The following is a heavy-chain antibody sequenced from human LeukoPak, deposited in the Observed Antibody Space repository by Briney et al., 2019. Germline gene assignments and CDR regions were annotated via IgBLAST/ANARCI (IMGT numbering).Heavy chain of an antibody. Sequence: GGSLRLSCAASGFTVSSNYMSWVRQAPGKGLEWLSVIYSAGITYYADCVKGRFIISRDNSKNTLYLQMNSLRAEDTAVYYCARAAVDSSGLYYFDSWGQGTLVTVSS. V-gene: IGHV3-53*01. J-gene: IGHJ4*02. CDR2: IYSAGIT. CDR3: ARAAVDSSGLYYFDS. D-gene: IGHD6-19*01. CDR1: GFTVSSNY.